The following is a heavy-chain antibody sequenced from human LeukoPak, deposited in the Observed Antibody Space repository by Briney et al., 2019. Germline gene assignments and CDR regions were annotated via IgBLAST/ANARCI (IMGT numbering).Heavy chain of an antibody. Sequence: GGTLRLSCAASGFTFSSYGMSWVRQAPGKGLEWVSSISSSSSYIYYADSVKGRFTISRDNAKNSLYLQMNSLRAEDTAVYYCAREGGLQLWGFGYWGQGTLVTVSS. J-gene: IGHJ4*02. D-gene: IGHD5-18*01. CDR1: GFTFSSYG. V-gene: IGHV3-21*01. CDR3: AREGGLQLWGFGY. CDR2: ISSSSSYI.